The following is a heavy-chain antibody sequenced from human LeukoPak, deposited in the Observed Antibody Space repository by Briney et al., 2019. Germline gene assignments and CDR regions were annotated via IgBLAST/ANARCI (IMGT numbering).Heavy chain of an antibody. Sequence: PGRSLRLSCAVSGFTFSSYGMHWVRQAPGKGLEWVAVISYDGSNKYYADSVKGRFTISRDNSKNTLYLQMNSLRAEDTAVYYCARGHLGFDYWGQGAHITVSS. D-gene: IGHD1-26*01. CDR3: ARGHLGFDY. CDR2: ISYDGSNK. J-gene: IGHJ4*02. V-gene: IGHV3-30*03. CDR1: GFTFSSYG.